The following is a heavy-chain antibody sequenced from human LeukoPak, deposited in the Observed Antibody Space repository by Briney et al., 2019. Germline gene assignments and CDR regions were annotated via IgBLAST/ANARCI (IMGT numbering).Heavy chain of an antibody. D-gene: IGHD5-18*01. CDR3: AGGYSYGRGVDY. J-gene: IGHJ4*02. Sequence: PGGSLRLSCAASRFTFSTYSINWVRQAPGKGLEWVSYISSSTSTIYYADSVKGRFTISRDNAKNSLYLQMNGLRAEDTAVYYCAGGYSYGRGVDYWGQGTLVTVSS. CDR1: RFTFSTYS. V-gene: IGHV3-48*01. CDR2: ISSSTSTI.